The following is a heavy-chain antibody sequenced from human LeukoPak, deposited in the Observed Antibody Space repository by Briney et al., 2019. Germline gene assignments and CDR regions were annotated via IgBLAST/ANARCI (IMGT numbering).Heavy chain of an antibody. CDR3: ARVDIVATMEGAFDI. J-gene: IGHJ3*02. CDR1: GFTFSSYA. CDR2: ISYDGSNK. D-gene: IGHD5-12*01. V-gene: IGHV3-30*09. Sequence: PGGSLRLSCAASGFTFSSYAMHWVRQAPGKGLEWVAVISYDGSNKYYADSVKGRFAISRDNSKNTLYLRMNSLRAEDTAVYYCARVDIVATMEGAFDIWGQGTMVTVSS.